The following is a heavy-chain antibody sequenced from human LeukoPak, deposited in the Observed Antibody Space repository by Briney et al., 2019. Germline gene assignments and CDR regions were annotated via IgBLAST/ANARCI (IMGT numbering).Heavy chain of an antibody. CDR1: GGSITNFY. Sequence: SETLSLTCTVSGGSITNFYWSWVRQPAGKGPEWIGRVDTSGSTHYNPSLNSRVTMSLDTSKNQFSLKLSSVTVADTAVYYCARGLGGASYYMDVWGKGSTVTVSS. CDR2: VDTSGST. V-gene: IGHV4-4*07. D-gene: IGHD3-16*01. J-gene: IGHJ6*03. CDR3: ARGLGGASYYMDV.